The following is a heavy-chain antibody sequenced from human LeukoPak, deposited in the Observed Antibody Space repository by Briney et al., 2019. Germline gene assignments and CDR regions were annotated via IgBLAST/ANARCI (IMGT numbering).Heavy chain of an antibody. D-gene: IGHD6-13*01. CDR3: AGGRRSWIGKWKFFYYRMDV. V-gene: IGHV3-48*03. J-gene: IGHJ6*02. Sequence: GGSLRLSCAASGFTFSSYEMNWVRQAPGKGLELVSYISSSGSTIYYADSVKGRFTISRDNAKNSLYLQMNSLRAEDPAVYYCAGGRRSWIGKWKFFYYRMDVWGQGTTVTVSS. CDR2: ISSSGSTI. CDR1: GFTFSSYE.